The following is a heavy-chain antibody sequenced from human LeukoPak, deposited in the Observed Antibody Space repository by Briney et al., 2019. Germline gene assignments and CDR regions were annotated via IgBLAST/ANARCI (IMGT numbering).Heavy chain of an antibody. CDR2: INPSGGST. D-gene: IGHD4-23*01. V-gene: IGHV1-46*01. CDR3: ASASYGGNSPMLFDI. CDR1: GYTFTSYY. Sequence: GSVKVSCKASGYTFTSYYMHWVRQAPGQGLEWMGIINPSGGSTSYAQKFQGRVTMTRDTSTSTVYMELSSLRSEDTAVYYCASASYGGNSPMLFDIRGQGTMVTVSS. J-gene: IGHJ3*02.